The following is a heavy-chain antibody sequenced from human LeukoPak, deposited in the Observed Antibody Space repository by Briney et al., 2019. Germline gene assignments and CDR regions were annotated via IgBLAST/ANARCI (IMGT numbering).Heavy chain of an antibody. CDR2: ISSSSYI. J-gene: IGHJ4*02. CDR3: ARGVGATPFDY. CDR1: GFTFSSYS. V-gene: IGHV3-21*01. Sequence: PGGSLRLSCAASGFTFSSYSMNWVRQAPGKGLEWVSSISSSSYIYYADSVKGRFTISRDNAKNSLYLQMNSLRAEDTAVYYCARGVGATPFDYWGQGTLVTVSS. D-gene: IGHD1-26*01.